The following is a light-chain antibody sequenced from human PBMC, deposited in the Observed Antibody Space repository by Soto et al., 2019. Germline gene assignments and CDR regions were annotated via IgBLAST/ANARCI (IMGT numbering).Light chain of an antibody. V-gene: IGKV3-20*01. CDR3: QQYGSSPQT. J-gene: IGKJ2*01. CDR1: QSVSSY. Sequence: EIVLTQSPGTLSLSPGERATLSCRASQSVSSYLAWYQQKPGQAPRLLIYGASSRATGIPDRFSGSGSGTDFTLTISRLEPEDFAVYYCQQYGSSPQTFGQGTKLEIK. CDR2: GAS.